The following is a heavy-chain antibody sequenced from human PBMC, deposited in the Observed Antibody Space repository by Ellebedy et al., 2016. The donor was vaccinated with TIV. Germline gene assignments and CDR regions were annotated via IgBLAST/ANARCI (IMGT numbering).Heavy chain of an antibody. Sequence: GESLKISXTASGFSVSSFYMSWVRQPPGKGLEWVSVMYAGGSTYYADSVRGRFTISRDTSENTVYLQMNSLRVDDTAVYYCATVLLTLGGGSDYSYWFDPWGQGTRVTVSS. V-gene: IGHV3-53*01. CDR2: MYAGGST. J-gene: IGHJ5*02. CDR3: ATVLLTLGGGSDYSYWFDP. CDR1: GFSVSSFY. D-gene: IGHD3-10*01.